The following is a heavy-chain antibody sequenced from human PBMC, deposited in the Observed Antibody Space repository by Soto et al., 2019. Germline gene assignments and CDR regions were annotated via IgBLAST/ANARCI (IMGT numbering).Heavy chain of an antibody. CDR3: ASKRLYFYGLDV. Sequence: EVQLVESGGGLVQPGGSLRLSCTASGFSLSTSWMTWVRQATGKWLEWVDNIMQDGSHKYYVDSVKGRLTISRDNVKNTLYMKMTSMRDEETAVYYCASKRLYFYGLDVWGQGTTVTVSS. CDR2: IMQDGSHK. V-gene: IGHV3-7*01. J-gene: IGHJ6*02. CDR1: GFSLSTSW.